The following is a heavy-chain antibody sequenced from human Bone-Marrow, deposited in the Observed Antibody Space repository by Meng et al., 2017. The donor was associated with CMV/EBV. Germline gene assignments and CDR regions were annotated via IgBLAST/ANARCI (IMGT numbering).Heavy chain of an antibody. J-gene: IGHJ4*02. CDR2: IKLDGTYK. Sequence: GESLKISCTASGFPFSTYGMHWVRQAPGKGLEWVALIKLDGTYKYYADSAKGRFTISRDNSKNTLYLQMNSLRAEDTAVYYCARARVVVPAAHYFDYWGQGTLVTVSS. CDR1: GFPFSTYG. CDR3: ARARVVVPAAHYFDY. D-gene: IGHD2-2*01. V-gene: IGHV3-33*01.